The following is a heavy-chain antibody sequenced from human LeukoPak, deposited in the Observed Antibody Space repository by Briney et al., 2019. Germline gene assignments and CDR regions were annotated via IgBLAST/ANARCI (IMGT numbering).Heavy chain of an antibody. CDR1: GFTFSTYA. D-gene: IGHD4-17*01. J-gene: IGHJ4*02. CDR3: TTDFGYGDYGGTDY. Sequence: GGSLRLSCVVSGFTFSTYAMSWVRQAPGKGLEWVGRIKSKTDGGTTDYAAPVKGRFTISRDDSKNTLYLQMNSLKTEDTAVYYCTTDFGYGDYGGTDYWGQGTLVTVSS. CDR2: IKSKTDGGTT. V-gene: IGHV3-15*01.